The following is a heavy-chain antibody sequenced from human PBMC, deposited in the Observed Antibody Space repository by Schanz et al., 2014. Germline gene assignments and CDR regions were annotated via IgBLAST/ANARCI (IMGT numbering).Heavy chain of an antibody. CDR3: ARKVVATIGGYYDN. Sequence: EVHLLESGGGLVEPGGSLRLSCATSGFSLDIFAVSWVRQAPGKGLEWVSYISSSSSTRYYADSVKGRFTISRDNSRSTMYLQMNSLRAEDTAVYYCARKVVATIGGYYDNWGQGTLVIVSS. V-gene: IGHV3-23*01. CDR1: GFSLDIFA. D-gene: IGHD5-12*01. J-gene: IGHJ4*02. CDR2: ISSSSSTR.